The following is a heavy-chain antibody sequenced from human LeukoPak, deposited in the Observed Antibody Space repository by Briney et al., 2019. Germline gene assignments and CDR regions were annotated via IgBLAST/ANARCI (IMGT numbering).Heavy chain of an antibody. CDR2: INAGNGNT. J-gene: IGHJ6*02. CDR1: GYTFTTYA. V-gene: IGHV1-3*01. CDR3: ARDSSGYPRYYGMDV. Sequence: ASVKVSCKASGYTFTTYAMHWVRQAPGQRLEWMGWINAGNGNTKYSQKFQGRVTITRDTSASTAYMELSSLRSEDTAVYYCARDSSGYPRYYGMDVWGQGTTVTVSS. D-gene: IGHD3-22*01.